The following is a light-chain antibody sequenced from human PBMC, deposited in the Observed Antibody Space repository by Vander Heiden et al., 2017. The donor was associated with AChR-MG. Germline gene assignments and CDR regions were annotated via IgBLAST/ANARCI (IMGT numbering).Light chain of an antibody. CDR1: QGISSY. Sequence: AIRITQSPSSLSASTGDRVTITRRASQGISSYLAWYQQKPGKAPKLLIYAASTLQSGVPSRFSGSGSGTDFTLTISCLQSEDFATYYCQQYYSYPTFGGGTKVEIK. CDR3: QQYYSYPT. V-gene: IGKV1-8*01. CDR2: AAS. J-gene: IGKJ4*01.